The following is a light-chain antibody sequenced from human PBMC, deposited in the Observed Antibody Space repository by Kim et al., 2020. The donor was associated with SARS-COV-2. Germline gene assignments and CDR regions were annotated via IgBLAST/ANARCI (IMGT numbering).Light chain of an antibody. CDR3: HVWDSSSDHPV. Sequence: APGKTARITCGVNTIGSKSVHWYQQKPGQAPVLVIYYDSDRPSGIPERFSGSNSGNTATLTISRVEAGDEADYYFHVWDSSSDHPVFGGGTQLTVL. V-gene: IGLV3-21*04. CDR1: TIGSKS. J-gene: IGLJ3*02. CDR2: YDS.